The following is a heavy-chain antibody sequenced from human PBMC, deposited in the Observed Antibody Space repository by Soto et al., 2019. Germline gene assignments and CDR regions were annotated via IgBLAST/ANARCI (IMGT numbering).Heavy chain of an antibody. CDR1: VFIFSNYW. D-gene: IGHD1-1*01. CDR3: MSRHRGTPWDY. V-gene: IGHV3-7*01. CDR2: IKKDGSET. J-gene: IGHJ4*02. Sequence: PVGSLRLSCAASVFIFSNYWMSWVRRAPGRGLEWVASIKKDGSETHYADHAEGRFTISRDNAKNSLYLQMNSLRAEDTAVYYCMSRHRGTPWDYWRQGTQVTVSS.